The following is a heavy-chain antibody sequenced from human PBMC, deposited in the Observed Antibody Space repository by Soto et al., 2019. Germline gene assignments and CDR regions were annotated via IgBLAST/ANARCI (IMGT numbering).Heavy chain of an antibody. CDR1: DYTFSNYG. Sequence: QVQVVQSGAEVKKPGASVKVSCKASDYTFSNYGISWVRQAPGQGLEWMGWISAYNGSPNYAQKFQGRVTMTTDTSTSTAYMELRSLRSDDTSVYYCARGGDSSSWYFVSWGQGTLVTVSS. CDR2: ISAYNGSP. CDR3: ARGGDSSSWYFVS. D-gene: IGHD6-13*01. V-gene: IGHV1-18*01. J-gene: IGHJ4*02.